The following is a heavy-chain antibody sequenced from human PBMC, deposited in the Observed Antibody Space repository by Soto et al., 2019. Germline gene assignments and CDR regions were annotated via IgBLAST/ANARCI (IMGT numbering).Heavy chain of an antibody. V-gene: IGHV4-59*01. J-gene: IGHJ5*02. CDR3: ARDVRYYYGSGSHNWFDP. Sequence: SETLSLTCAVYGGSFSGYYWSWIRQPPGKGLEWIGYIYYSGSTNYNPSLKSRVTISVDTSKNQFSLKLSSVTAADTAVYYCARDVRYYYGSGSHNWFDPWGQGTLVTVSS. D-gene: IGHD3-10*01. CDR2: IYYSGST. CDR1: GGSFSGYY.